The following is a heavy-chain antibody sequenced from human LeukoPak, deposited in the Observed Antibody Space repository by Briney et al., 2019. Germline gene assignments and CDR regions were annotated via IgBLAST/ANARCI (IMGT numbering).Heavy chain of an antibody. V-gene: IGHV1-46*01. J-gene: IGHJ4*02. Sequence: ASVKVSCKASGYTFTSHYMHWVRQAPGQGLEWMGIINPSGGSTSYAQKFQGRVTMTRDTSTSTIYMELSSLRSEDTAVYYCARDLVAAAAPGYWGQGTLVTVSS. CDR1: GYTFTSHY. D-gene: IGHD6-13*01. CDR3: ARDLVAAAAPGY. CDR2: INPSGGST.